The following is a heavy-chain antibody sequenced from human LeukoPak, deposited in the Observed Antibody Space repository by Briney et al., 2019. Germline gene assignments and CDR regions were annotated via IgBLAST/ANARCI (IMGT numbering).Heavy chain of an antibody. V-gene: IGHV3-23*01. Sequence: GGSLRLSCEVSEFPLSIYAMAWVRQAPGRGLEWVSAIDGSGSDTYYTDSVKGRFTISRDNSKNTVYLQMNSLRVEDTGVYYCADYRKPQGLDYWGQGTLVTVSS. CDR3: ADYRKPQGLDY. D-gene: IGHD1-14*01. CDR1: EFPLSIYA. J-gene: IGHJ4*02. CDR2: IDGSGSDT.